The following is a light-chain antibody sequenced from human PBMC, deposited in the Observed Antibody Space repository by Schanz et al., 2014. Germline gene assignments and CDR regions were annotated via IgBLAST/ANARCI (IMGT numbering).Light chain of an antibody. CDR2: GAS. CDR1: QRLTTSS. J-gene: IGKJ1*01. CDR3: QQYDRSPLT. V-gene: IGKV3-20*01. Sequence: EVVLTQSPGTVSLSPGERATLSCRASQRLTTSSLAWYQQKPGQAPRLLIYGASSRPTGIPDRFSGSGSGTEFTLTVSSLEPEDFAIYFCQQYDRSPLTFGQGTRVEV.